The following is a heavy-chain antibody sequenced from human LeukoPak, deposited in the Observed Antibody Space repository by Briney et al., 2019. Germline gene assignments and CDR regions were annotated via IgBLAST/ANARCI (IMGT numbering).Heavy chain of an antibody. V-gene: IGHV3-73*01. Sequence: GGSLRLSCAASGFTFSGSAMHWVRQASGKGLEWAGRIRSKANSYATAYAASVKGRFTISRDDSKNTAYLQMNSLKTEDTAVYYCTRPMTTVTTGWSDLWGQGTLVTVSS. CDR2: IRSKANSYAT. J-gene: IGHJ5*02. CDR1: GFTFSGSA. CDR3: TRPMTTVTTGWSDL. D-gene: IGHD4-17*01.